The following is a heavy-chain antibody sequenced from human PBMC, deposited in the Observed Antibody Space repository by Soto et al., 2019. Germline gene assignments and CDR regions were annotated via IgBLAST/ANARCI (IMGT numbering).Heavy chain of an antibody. D-gene: IGHD3-9*01. CDR2: ISGSGGST. J-gene: IGHJ4*02. CDR3: AKDLPYYDILTGYYPQYYFDY. CDR1: GFTVSSYA. V-gene: IGHV3-23*01. Sequence: GGSLRLSCAASGFTVSSYAMSWVRQAPGKGLEWVSAISGSGGSTYYADSVKGRFTISRDNSKNTLYLQMNSLRAEDTAVYYCAKDLPYYDILTGYYPQYYFDYWGQGTLVTVSS.